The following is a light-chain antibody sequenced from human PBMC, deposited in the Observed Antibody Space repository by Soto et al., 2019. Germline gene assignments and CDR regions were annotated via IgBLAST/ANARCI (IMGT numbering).Light chain of an antibody. CDR2: GAS. J-gene: IGKJ1*01. V-gene: IGKV3-20*01. Sequence: EIVLRQSQSTLSLSPGERATLSCRASQSVSSSYLAWYQQKPGQAPRLLIYGASSRATGIPDRFSGSGSGTDFTLTISRLEPEDFAVYYCQQYGSSGTFGQGTKVDI. CDR1: QSVSSSY. CDR3: QQYGSSGT.